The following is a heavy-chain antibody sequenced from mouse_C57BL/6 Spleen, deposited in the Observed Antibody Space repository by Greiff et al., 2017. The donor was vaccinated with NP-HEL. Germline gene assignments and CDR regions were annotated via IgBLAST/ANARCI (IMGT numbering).Heavy chain of an antibody. CDR3: TRLDYSNYGRVDY. Sequence: QVQLKQSGAELVRPGASVTLSCKASGYTFTDYEMHWVKQTPVHGLEWIGAIDPETGGTAYNQKFKGKAILTADQSSSTAYMELRSLTSEDSAVYYCTRLDYSNYGRVDYWGQGTTLTVSS. J-gene: IGHJ2*01. CDR2: IDPETGGT. CDR1: GYTFTDYE. D-gene: IGHD2-5*01. V-gene: IGHV1-15*01.